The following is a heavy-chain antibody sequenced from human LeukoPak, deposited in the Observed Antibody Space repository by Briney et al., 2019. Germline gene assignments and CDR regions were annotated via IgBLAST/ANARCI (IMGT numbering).Heavy chain of an antibody. CDR1: GFTFNNYA. J-gene: IGHJ4*02. CDR3: AKVRYNWNYADY. CDR2: ISGSSGST. V-gene: IGHV3-23*01. D-gene: IGHD1-20*01. Sequence: GGSLRLSCAASGFTFNNYAMSWVRQAPGKGLERVSAISGSSGSTYYADSVKGRFTISRDNSKNTLYLQMNSLRAEDTAVYYCAKVRYNWNYADYWGQGTLVTVSS.